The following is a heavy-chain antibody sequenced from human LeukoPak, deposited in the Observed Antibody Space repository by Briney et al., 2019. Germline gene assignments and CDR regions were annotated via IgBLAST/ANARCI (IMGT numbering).Heavy chain of an antibody. CDR1: GGSISSSSYY. D-gene: IGHD4-17*01. CDR3: ATLTTVTNGADY. V-gene: IGHV4-39*01. J-gene: IGHJ4*02. Sequence: SETLSLTCTVSGGSISSSSYYWGWIRQPPGKGLEWIGSIYYSGSTYYNPSLKSRVTISVDTSKNQFSLKLSSVTAADTAVYYCATLTTVTNGADYWGQGTLVTVSS. CDR2: IYYSGST.